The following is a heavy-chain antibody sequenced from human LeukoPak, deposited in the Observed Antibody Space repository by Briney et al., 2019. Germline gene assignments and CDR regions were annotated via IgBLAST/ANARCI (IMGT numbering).Heavy chain of an antibody. V-gene: IGHV1-69*13. D-gene: IGHD3-10*01. CDR3: ARLGSPHWFDP. CDR2: IIPIFGTA. Sequence: ASVKVSCKASGYTFTSYAISWVRQAPGQGLEWMGGIIPIFGTANYAQKFQGRVTITADESTSTAYMELSSLRSEDTAAYYCARLGSPHWFDPWGQGTLVTVSS. J-gene: IGHJ5*02. CDR1: GYTFTSYA.